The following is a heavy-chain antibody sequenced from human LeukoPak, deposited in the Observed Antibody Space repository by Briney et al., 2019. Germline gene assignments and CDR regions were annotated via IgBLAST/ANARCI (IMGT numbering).Heavy chain of an antibody. CDR2: IYYSGST. J-gene: IGHJ4*02. Sequence: GSLRLSCAASGFTFSGYWMAWVRQPPGKGLEWIGYIYYSGSTNYNPSLKSRVTISVDTSKNQFSLKLSSVTAADTAVYYCARGLTGSYYNEFDYWGQGTWSPSPQ. CDR1: GFTFSGYW. CDR3: ARGLTGSYYNEFDY. V-gene: IGHV4-59*01. D-gene: IGHD3-10*01.